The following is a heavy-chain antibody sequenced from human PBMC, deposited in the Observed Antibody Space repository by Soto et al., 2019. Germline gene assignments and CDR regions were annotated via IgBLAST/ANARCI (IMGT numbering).Heavy chain of an antibody. D-gene: IGHD4-17*01. Sequence: GGSLRLSCAASGFIFSSYGMHWVRQAPGKGLEWVAVIWYDGDNKYYGDSVKGRFTISRDNSKNTLYLQMNSLRAEDTAVYYCARDYGDYRFDHWGQGTLVTVSS. CDR3: ARDYGDYRFDH. J-gene: IGHJ4*02. V-gene: IGHV3-33*01. CDR2: IWYDGDNK. CDR1: GFIFSSYG.